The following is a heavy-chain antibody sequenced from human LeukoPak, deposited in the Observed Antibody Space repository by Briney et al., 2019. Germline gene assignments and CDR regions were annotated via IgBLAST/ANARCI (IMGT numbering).Heavy chain of an antibody. D-gene: IGHD3-10*01. J-gene: IGHJ4*02. V-gene: IGHV3-30*02. CDR1: GFTFSSYG. CDR3: AKDPYGSGSYSPRYFDY. CDR2: IRYDGSNK. Sequence: PGGSLRLSCAASGFTFSSYGMHWVRQTPGKGLEWVAFIRYDGSNKYYADSVKGRFTISRDNSKNTLYLQMNSLRAEDTAVYYCAKDPYGSGSYSPRYFDYWGQGTLVTVSS.